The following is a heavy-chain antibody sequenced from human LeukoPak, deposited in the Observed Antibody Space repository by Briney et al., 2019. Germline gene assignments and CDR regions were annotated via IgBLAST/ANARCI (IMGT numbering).Heavy chain of an antibody. J-gene: IGHJ4*02. V-gene: IGHV4-59*01. Sequence: SETLSLTCTVSGGSMSSSYWTWIRQPPGKGLECIGFIYYTGSTTYNPSLGSRVTISIDTSKNQFSLRLTSVTAADTAMYYCASTTYYDILTGYYIGSYWGQGTLVTVSS. CDR1: GGSMSSSY. CDR3: ASTTYYDILTGYYIGSY. D-gene: IGHD3-9*01. CDR2: IYYTGST.